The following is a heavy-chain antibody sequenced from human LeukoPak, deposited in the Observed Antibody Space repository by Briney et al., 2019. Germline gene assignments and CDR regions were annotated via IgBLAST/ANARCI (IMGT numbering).Heavy chain of an antibody. J-gene: IGHJ6*02. V-gene: IGHV4-59*08. CDR1: GGSISSYY. CDR3: ARYGIIAVARNGDYYYGMDV. Sequence: SETLSLTCTVSGGSISSYYWSWIRQPPGKGLEWIGYIYYSGSTNYNPSLKSRVTISVDTSKNQFSLKLSSVTAADTAVYYCARYGIIAVARNGDYYYGMDVWGQGTTVTVSS. CDR2: IYYSGST. D-gene: IGHD6-19*01.